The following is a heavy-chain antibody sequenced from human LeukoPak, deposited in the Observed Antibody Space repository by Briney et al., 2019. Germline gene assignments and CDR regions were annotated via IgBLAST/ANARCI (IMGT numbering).Heavy chain of an antibody. J-gene: IGHJ4*02. CDR3: ARDRGNDFLDY. Sequence: HPGRSLRLSCVASGVSLSSHGIHWVRHAPGKGLEWVAFIWSDGSSEYYADSVKGRFTVSTDNSKNTVYLQINGLRVEDTAVYHCARDRGNDFLDYWGQGTLVTVSS. D-gene: IGHD1-1*01. CDR1: GVSLSSHG. V-gene: IGHV3-33*01. CDR2: IWSDGSSE.